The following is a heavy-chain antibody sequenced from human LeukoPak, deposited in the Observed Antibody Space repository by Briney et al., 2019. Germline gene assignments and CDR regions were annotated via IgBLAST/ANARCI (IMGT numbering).Heavy chain of an antibody. CDR3: ARGHWNDVYYYYYMDV. Sequence: ASVKVSCKASGYTFTGYYMHWVRQAPGQGLEWMGWINPNSGGTNYAQKFQGRVTMTRDMSTSTVYMELSSLRSEDTAVYYCARGHWNDVYYYYYMDVWGKGTTVTVSS. J-gene: IGHJ6*03. V-gene: IGHV1-2*02. CDR1: GYTFTGYY. D-gene: IGHD1-1*01. CDR2: INPNSGGT.